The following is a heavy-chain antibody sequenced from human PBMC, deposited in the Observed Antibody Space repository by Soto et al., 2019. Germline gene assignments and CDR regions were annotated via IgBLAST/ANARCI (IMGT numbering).Heavy chain of an antibody. D-gene: IGHD3-9*01. CDR2: ISGSGGST. J-gene: IGHJ6*02. V-gene: IGHV3-23*01. Sequence: PGGSLRLSCAASGFTFSSYAMSWVRQAPGKGLEWVSAISGSGGSTYYADSVKGRFTISRDNSKNTLYLQMNSLRAEDTAVYYCAKDIVRYFDWLLHTYYYYGMDVWGQGTTVTVS. CDR3: AKDIVRYFDWLLHTYYYYGMDV. CDR1: GFTFSSYA.